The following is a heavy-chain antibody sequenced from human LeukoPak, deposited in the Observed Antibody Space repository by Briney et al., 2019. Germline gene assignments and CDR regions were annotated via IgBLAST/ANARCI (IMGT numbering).Heavy chain of an antibody. CDR2: INHSGST. CDR1: GGSLSDRTYY. V-gene: IGHV4-39*07. J-gene: IGHJ4*02. D-gene: IGHD7-27*01. Sequence: SETLSLTCTVTGGSLSDRTYYWGWIRQPPGRGLEWIGEINHSGSTNYNPSLKSRVTISVDTSKNQFSLKLSSVTAADTAVYYCARTNWGRLKDFDYWGQGTLVTVSS. CDR3: ARTNWGRLKDFDY.